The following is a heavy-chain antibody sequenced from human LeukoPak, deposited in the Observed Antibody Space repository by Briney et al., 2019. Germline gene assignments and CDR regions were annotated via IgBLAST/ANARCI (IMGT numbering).Heavy chain of an antibody. CDR2: IYYSGST. CDR3: ARDCSGGSCYGAFDI. CDR1: GDSMSTTGYY. Sequence: SETLSLTCTVSGDSMSTTGYYWGWIRQPPGKGLEWIGSIYYSGSTYYNPSLKSRITISVDTSENRFSLKLSSVTATDTAVYYCARDCSGGSCYGAFDIWGQGTMVTVSS. D-gene: IGHD2-15*01. V-gene: IGHV4-39*07. J-gene: IGHJ3*02.